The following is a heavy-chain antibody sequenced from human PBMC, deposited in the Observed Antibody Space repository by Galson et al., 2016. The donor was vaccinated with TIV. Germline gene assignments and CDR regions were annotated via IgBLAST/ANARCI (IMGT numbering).Heavy chain of an antibody. CDR3: ARPMSYYGSGSFQYYGMDV. CDR2: ISVYNGDT. V-gene: IGHV1-18*01. Sequence: SVKVSCKASGYTFTSFGLSWVRQAPGQGLEWMGWISVYNGDTDYAVKFQGRVTLTTDRYTDTAYMDLRSLGSDDTAVYFCARPMSYYGSGSFQYYGMDVWGQGTSGTVAS. D-gene: IGHD3-10*01. J-gene: IGHJ6*02. CDR1: GYTFTSFG.